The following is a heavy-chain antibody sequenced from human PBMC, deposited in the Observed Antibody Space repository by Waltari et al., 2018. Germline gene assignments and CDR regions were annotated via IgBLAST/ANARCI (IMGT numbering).Heavy chain of an antibody. J-gene: IGHJ4*02. V-gene: IGHV1-8*01. D-gene: IGHD1-1*01. CDR2: MNPNSGNT. CDR1: GYTFTNYD. CDR3: SRVRAASTIQLPH. Sequence: QVQLVQSGTEVKKPGASVKVSCEASGYTFTNYDINWERQATGQGVEWMGAMNPNSGNTGHAKKGQGRVTLTRNTSISTAYMELSSLKSEDAAVYYCSRVRAASTIQLPHWGQGSLVTVSS.